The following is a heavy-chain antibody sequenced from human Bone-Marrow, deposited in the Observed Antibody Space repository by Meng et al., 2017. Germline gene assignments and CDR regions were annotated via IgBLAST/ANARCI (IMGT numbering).Heavy chain of an antibody. D-gene: IGHD2-8*01. CDR3: TWDGKGVSDY. CDR1: GFTFSNAW. CDR2: IKSNTDGGTT. V-gene: IGHV3-15*01. Sequence: ESLKISCAASGFTFSNAWMSWVRQAPGRGPEWVSRIKSNTDGGTTDYAAPVTGRFTISRDDSTNTLYLQLNRLKIGDTALYYCTWDGKGVSDYWGQGTMVTVSS. J-gene: IGHJ4*02.